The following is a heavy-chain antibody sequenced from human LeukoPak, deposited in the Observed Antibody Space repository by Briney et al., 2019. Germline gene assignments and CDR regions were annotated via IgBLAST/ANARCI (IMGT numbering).Heavy chain of an antibody. CDR1: GFTFSNSG. CDR2: ISTDAGET. CDR3: AKGSGNGYGSGPFDY. V-gene: IGHV3-23*01. Sequence: GGSLRLSCAASGFTFSNSGMSWVRQAPGKGLEWVSAISTDAGETHYADSVKGRFTISRDNSKNTVSLQMSSLRAEDAALYYCAKGSGNGYGSGPFDYWGQGTLVTVSS. J-gene: IGHJ4*02. D-gene: IGHD3-10*01.